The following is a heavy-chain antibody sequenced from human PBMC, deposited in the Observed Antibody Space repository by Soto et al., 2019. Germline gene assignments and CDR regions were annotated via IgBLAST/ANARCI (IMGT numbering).Heavy chain of an antibody. CDR2: IYPGDSDT. CDR1: GYSFTIYW. D-gene: IGHD3-22*01. Sequence: GESLKISCKGSGYSFTIYWIGWVRQMPGKGLEWMGIIYPGDSDTRYSPSFQGQVTISADKSISTAYLQWSSLKASDTAIYYCASHTNYYDSSGYEAFDIWGQGTMVTVS. J-gene: IGHJ3*02. CDR3: ASHTNYYDSSGYEAFDI. V-gene: IGHV5-51*01.